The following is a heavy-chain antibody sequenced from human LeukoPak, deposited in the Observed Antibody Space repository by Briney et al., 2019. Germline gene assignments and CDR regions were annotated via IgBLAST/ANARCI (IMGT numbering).Heavy chain of an antibody. Sequence: SVKVSCKASGGTFSSYAISWVRQAPGQGLEWMGGIIPIFGTANYPQKSQGRVSITADESTGTAYMELSSLRSEDTAVYYCARGQLVLVINGMDVWGQGTTVTVSS. V-gene: IGHV1-69*13. CDR2: IIPIFGTA. J-gene: IGHJ6*02. D-gene: IGHD6-6*01. CDR1: GGTFSSYA. CDR3: ARGQLVLVINGMDV.